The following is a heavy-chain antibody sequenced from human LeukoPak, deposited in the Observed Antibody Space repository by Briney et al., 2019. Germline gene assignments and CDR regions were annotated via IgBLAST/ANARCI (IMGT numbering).Heavy chain of an antibody. D-gene: IGHD6-19*01. V-gene: IGHV3-53*01. CDR1: GFTVSSHY. J-gene: IGHJ4*02. CDR3: ARAGPDSSGWYCDY. CDR2: LYSGGST. Sequence: GGSLRLSCAASGFTVSSHYMSWVRQAPGKGLEWVSVLYSGGSTYYADSVKGRFTISRDNSKNTVYLQMNSLRAEDTAVYYCARAGPDSSGWYCDYWGQGTLVTVSS.